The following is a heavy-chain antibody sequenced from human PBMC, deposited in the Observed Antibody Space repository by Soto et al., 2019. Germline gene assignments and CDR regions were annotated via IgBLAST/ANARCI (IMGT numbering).Heavy chain of an antibody. V-gene: IGHV5-51*01. J-gene: IGHJ4*02. CDR2: IYAGDSDI. CDR1: GYSFTSYW. D-gene: IGHD3-10*01. Sequence: GESLKISCKGSGYSFTSYWIAWVRQMPGKGLEWMGVIYAGDSDIRYSPSLQGQVTISVDKSISTAYLQWSSLKASDTAMYYCARQHDSGSYYPFDYRRQGTLVTVSS. CDR3: ARQHDSGSYYPFDY.